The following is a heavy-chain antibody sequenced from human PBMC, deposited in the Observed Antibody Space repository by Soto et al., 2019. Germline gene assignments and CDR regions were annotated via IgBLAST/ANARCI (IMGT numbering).Heavy chain of an antibody. Sequence: SETLSLTCTVSGGSISSGGYYWAWIRQPPGKGLEWIGSIYYSGSTYYNPSLKSRVTISVDTSKNQFSLKLSSVTAADTAVYYCARDIVYGWFDPWGQGTLVTVSS. CDR3: ARDIVYGWFDP. V-gene: IGHV4-39*07. CDR1: GGSISSGGYY. CDR2: IYYSGST. J-gene: IGHJ5*02. D-gene: IGHD3-16*02.